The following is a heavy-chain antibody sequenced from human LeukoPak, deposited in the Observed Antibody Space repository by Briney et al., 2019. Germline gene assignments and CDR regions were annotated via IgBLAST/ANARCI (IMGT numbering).Heavy chain of an antibody. Sequence: SETLSLTCAVYGGSFSGYFWNWIRQTPGKGLEWIGEINHRGSTNYNPSLKSRITISVDTSKNQFSLKLSSVTAADTAVYYCARLAAAGSLFDYWGQGTLVTVSS. CDR1: GGSFSGYF. D-gene: IGHD6-13*01. CDR2: INHRGST. V-gene: IGHV4-34*01. CDR3: ARLAAAGSLFDY. J-gene: IGHJ4*02.